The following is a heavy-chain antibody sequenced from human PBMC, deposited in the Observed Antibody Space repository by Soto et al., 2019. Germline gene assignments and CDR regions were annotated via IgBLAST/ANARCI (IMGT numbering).Heavy chain of an antibody. V-gene: IGHV4-34*01. CDR2: INHSGST. D-gene: IGHD3-3*01. CDR1: GGSFSGYY. J-gene: IGHJ5*02. CDR3: ATQIITILYNWFDP. Sequence: SETLSLTCAVYGGSFSGYYWSWIRQPPGKGLEWIGEINHSGSTNYNPSHKSRVTISVDTSKNQFSLMLSSVTAADTAVYYCATQIITILYNWFDPWGQGTLVTFSS.